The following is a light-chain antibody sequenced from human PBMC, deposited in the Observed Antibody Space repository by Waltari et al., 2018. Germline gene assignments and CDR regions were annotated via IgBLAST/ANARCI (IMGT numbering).Light chain of an antibody. CDR2: SDH. Sequence: QSVLTQPPSASGTPGQRVTMSCSGRSHNIGKNSVKWYQQVPGTAPKLLIYSDHQRPSGVPARFFGSKSDTSASLAISGLQSDDEADYYCATWDDSLKGWVFGGGTKLTVL. CDR3: ATWDDSLKGWV. J-gene: IGLJ3*02. CDR1: SHNIGKNS. V-gene: IGLV1-44*01.